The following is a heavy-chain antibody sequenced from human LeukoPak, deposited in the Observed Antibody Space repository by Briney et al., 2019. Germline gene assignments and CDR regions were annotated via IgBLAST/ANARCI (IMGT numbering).Heavy chain of an antibody. J-gene: IGHJ3*02. CDR3: ASAGSSSDYYYFSAFDI. CDR2: INPADSDG. D-gene: IGHD3-22*01. Sequence: GESLKISCKGSGYSFTAYWIGWVRQTPGKGLEWLGVINPADSDGRYNPSLKGQLTISADKSISTVYLQWNSLKASDTAMYYCASAGSSSDYYYFSAFDIWGQGTMVTVSS. V-gene: IGHV5-51*01. CDR1: GYSFTAYW.